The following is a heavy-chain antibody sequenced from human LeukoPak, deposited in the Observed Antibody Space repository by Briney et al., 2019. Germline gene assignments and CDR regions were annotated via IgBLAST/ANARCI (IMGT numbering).Heavy chain of an antibody. J-gene: IGHJ4*02. D-gene: IGHD4-17*01. Sequence: PSETLSLTCAVSGYSISSGYYWGWIRQPPGKGLEWIGSIYHSGSTYYNPSLKSRVTISVDTSKNQFSLKLSSVTAADTAVYYCARLTSDYDFDFWGQGTLVTVSS. CDR2: IYHSGST. CDR1: GYSISSGYY. V-gene: IGHV4-38-2*01. CDR3: ARLTSDYDFDF.